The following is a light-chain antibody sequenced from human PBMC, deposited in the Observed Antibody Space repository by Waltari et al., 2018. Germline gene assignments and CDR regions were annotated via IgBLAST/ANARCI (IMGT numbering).Light chain of an antibody. CDR2: AAS. Sequence: DIQMTQSPSSLSAFVGDRVPITCRSSQSISNYLNWYQQKPGKAPKVLIYAASSLQSGVPSRFSGSGSGTDFTLTIGSLQPEDFATYYCQQSYSAPYTFGQGTKLEIK. CDR3: QQSYSAPYT. J-gene: IGKJ2*01. CDR1: QSISNY. V-gene: IGKV1-39*01.